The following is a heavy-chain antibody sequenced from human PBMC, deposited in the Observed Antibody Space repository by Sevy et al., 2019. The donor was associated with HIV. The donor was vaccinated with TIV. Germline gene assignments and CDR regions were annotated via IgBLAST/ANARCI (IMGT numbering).Heavy chain of an antibody. CDR3: ARRPYSSLFYYFDY. Sequence: GESLKISCKGSGYSFTSYWIGWVRQMPGKGLEWMGIIYPGDSDTRYSPSFQGQVTIAADKSISTAYLQWSSLKASDTAMHYCARRPYSSLFYYFDYWGQGTLVTVSS. J-gene: IGHJ4*02. CDR1: GYSFTSYW. V-gene: IGHV5-51*01. CDR2: IYPGDSDT. D-gene: IGHD6-13*01.